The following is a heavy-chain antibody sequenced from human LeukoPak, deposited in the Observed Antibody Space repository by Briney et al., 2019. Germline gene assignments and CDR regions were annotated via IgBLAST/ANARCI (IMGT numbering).Heavy chain of an antibody. CDR3: ARSHRLPTVVTPFDY. Sequence: PSETLSLTCTVSGGSISSGGYYWRWIRQPPGKDLEWIGYISHSGSTSYNPSVKSRVTISIDRSNNQFSLKLSSVTVADTAVYYCARSHRLPTVVTPFDYWGQGTLVTVSS. D-gene: IGHD4-23*01. CDR2: ISHSGST. V-gene: IGHV4-30-2*01. J-gene: IGHJ4*02. CDR1: GGSISSGGYY.